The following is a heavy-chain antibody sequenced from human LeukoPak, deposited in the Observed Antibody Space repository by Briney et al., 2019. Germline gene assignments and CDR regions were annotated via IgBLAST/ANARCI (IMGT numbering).Heavy chain of an antibody. D-gene: IGHD6-13*01. CDR1: GYHFTNYW. CDR3: ARQGMPIGYTSSWYSFDY. J-gene: IGHJ4*02. Sequence: GESLKISCKGSGYHFTNYWIGWVRQMPGKGLEWMGIIYPGDSNTRYSPSFQDQVTISADKSISTAYLQWSSLKASDTAMYYCARQGMPIGYTSSWYSFDYWGQGTLVTVSS. CDR2: IYPGDSNT. V-gene: IGHV5-51*01.